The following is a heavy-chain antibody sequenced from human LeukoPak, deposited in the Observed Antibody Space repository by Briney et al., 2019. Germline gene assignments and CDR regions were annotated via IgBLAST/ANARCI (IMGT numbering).Heavy chain of an antibody. CDR2: IYTSGST. CDR1: GGSISSGDSY. Sequence: SETLSLTCTVSGGSISSGDSYWSWIRQPAGKGLEWIGRIYTSGSTNYNPSLKSRVTISVDTSKNQFSLKLSSVTAADTAVYYCARSVQYYYDSSGYPDANNWFDPWGQGTLVTVSS. CDR3: ARSVQYYYDSSGYPDANNWFDP. J-gene: IGHJ5*02. V-gene: IGHV4-61*02. D-gene: IGHD3-22*01.